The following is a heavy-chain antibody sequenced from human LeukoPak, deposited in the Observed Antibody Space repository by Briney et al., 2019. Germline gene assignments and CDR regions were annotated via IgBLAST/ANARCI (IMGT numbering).Heavy chain of an antibody. J-gene: IGHJ3*02. CDR3: AREGSSYDSSTNDAFDI. D-gene: IGHD3-22*01. CDR1: GGSISSSTYY. CDR2: IYYSGST. V-gene: IGHV4-39*07. Sequence: KPSETLPLTCTVSGGSISSSTYYWGWIRQPPGKGLEWIGSIYYSGSTYYNPSLKSRVTISVDTSKNQFSLKLSSVTAADTAVYYCAREGSSYDSSTNDAFDIWGQGTMVTVSS.